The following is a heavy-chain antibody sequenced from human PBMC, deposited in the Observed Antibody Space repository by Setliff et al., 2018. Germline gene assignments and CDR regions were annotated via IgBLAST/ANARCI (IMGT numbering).Heavy chain of an antibody. Sequence: KPSETLSLTCTVSGGSIGPHYWSWIRQAPGKGLEWIGHIFYSDTAKYNPSLESRAAISVDSSKNQFSLKLSSVTAADTAVYYCARDRATVIRGVTSFFYYYMDVWGGGTTVTVS. CDR2: IFYSDTA. V-gene: IGHV4-59*11. CDR3: ARDRATVIRGVTSFFYYYMDV. J-gene: IGHJ6*03. CDR1: GGSIGPHY. D-gene: IGHD3-10*01.